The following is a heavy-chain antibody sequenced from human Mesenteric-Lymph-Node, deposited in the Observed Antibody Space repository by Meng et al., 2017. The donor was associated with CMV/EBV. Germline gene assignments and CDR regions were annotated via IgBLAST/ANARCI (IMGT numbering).Heavy chain of an antibody. D-gene: IGHD5-12*01. CDR3: AGHEGYDDAFDI. J-gene: IGHJ3*02. V-gene: IGHV4-38-2*02. CDR2: VYRIGST. Sequence: SETLSLTCTVSRYSISIVYYWVWIRQPPGKGLEWIGSVYRIGSTYYNPSLKSRVTIFVGTSKNQFSLKLSSVTAADTGVYYCAGHEGYDDAFDIWGLGTLVTVSS. CDR1: RYSISIVYY.